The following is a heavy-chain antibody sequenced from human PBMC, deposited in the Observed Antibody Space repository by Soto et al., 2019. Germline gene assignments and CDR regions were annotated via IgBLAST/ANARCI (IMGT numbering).Heavy chain of an antibody. J-gene: IGHJ6*02. CDR3: ARDFCGGDCSDDYYYSAMDV. CDR2: IFCSGST. D-gene: IGHD2-21*02. V-gene: IGHV4-61*01. CDR1: CGSVSSGSHY. Sequence: SETMSLTCTVSCGSVSSGSHYWSWIRQPPGKGLEWIGQIFCSGSTHYNPSLKSRVTISVDTSKNQFSLELSSVTAADTAVYFCARDFCGGDCSDDYYYSAMDVWGQGTTVTVSS.